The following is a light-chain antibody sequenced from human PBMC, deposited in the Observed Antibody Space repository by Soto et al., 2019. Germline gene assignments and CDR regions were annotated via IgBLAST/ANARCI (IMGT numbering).Light chain of an antibody. V-gene: IGKV2-28*01. CDR2: LTS. CDR1: QSLLHSNGYRY. CDR3: MQALQTPRT. J-gene: IGKJ2*02. Sequence: DIVMTQSPLSLPVTPGEPASISCRSSQSLLHSNGYRYLDWYLQKPGQSPQLLSYLTSNRSSGVPDRFSGSGSGTDFTLKINSVEAEDVCVYYCMQALQTPRTFGQGTNLEIK.